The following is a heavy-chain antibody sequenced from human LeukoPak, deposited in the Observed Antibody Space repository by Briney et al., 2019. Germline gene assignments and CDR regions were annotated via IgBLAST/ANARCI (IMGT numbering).Heavy chain of an antibody. CDR1: GGSFSGYY. V-gene: IGHV4-34*01. CDR3: ARSLSLYYYYYMDV. CDR2: INHSGST. Sequence: SETLSLTCAVYGGSFSGYYWSWIRQPPGKGLEWIGEINHSGSTNYNPSLKSRVTISVDTSKNQFSLKLSSVTAADTAVYYCARSLSLYYYYYMDVWGKGTTVTVS. J-gene: IGHJ6*03. D-gene: IGHD2-21*02.